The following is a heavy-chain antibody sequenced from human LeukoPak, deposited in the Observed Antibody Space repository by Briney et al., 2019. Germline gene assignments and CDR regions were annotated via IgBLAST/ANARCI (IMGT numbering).Heavy chain of an antibody. Sequence: PSETLSLTCAVHGGSFSGYYWSWIRQPPGKGLEWIGEINHSGSTNYNPSLKSRVTISVDTSKNQFSLKLSSVTAADTAVYYCAREGRCGSYCSGGSCYFGYWGQGTLVTVSS. CDR2: INHSGST. CDR3: AREGRCGSYCSGGSCYFGY. J-gene: IGHJ4*02. D-gene: IGHD2-15*01. CDR1: GGSFSGYY. V-gene: IGHV4-34*01.